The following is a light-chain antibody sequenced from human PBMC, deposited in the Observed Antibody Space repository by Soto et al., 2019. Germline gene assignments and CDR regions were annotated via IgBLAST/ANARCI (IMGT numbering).Light chain of an antibody. J-gene: IGLJ1*01. CDR3: KSYAGSNTYV. CDR2: DNI. CDR1: SSNIGAGYD. Sequence: QSVLTQPPSVSGAPGQRVTISCTGSSSNIGAGYDVHWYQHLPGTAPKLLIYDNINRPSGVPDRFSGSKSGTSASLAITGLQAEDEADYFCKSYAGSNTYVFGSGTKLTVL. V-gene: IGLV1-40*01.